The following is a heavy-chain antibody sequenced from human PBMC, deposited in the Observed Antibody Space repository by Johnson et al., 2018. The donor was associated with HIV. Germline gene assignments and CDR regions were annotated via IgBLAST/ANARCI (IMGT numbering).Heavy chain of an antibody. CDR2: LSWNRGSI. D-gene: IGHD6-6*01. CDR3: ANGGIAARPGAFDI. V-gene: IGHV3-9*01. Sequence: VQLVESGGGLVQPGRSLRLSCAASGFTFDDYAMHWVRQAPGKGLEWVSGLSWNRGSIGYADSVKGRFTISRDNAKNSLYLQMNSLRAEDTALYYCANGGIAARPGAFDIWGQGTMVTVSS. J-gene: IGHJ3*02. CDR1: GFTFDDYA.